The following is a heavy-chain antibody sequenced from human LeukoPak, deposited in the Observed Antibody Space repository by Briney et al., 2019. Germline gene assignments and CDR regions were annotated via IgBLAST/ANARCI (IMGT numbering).Heavy chain of an antibody. CDR1: GGSISSYY. V-gene: IGHV4-59*08. Sequence: SETLSLTCTVSGGSISSYYWSWIRQPPGKGLEWIGYIYYSGSTYYNPSLKSRVTISVDTSKNQFSLKLSSVTAADTAVYYCARRTVTTGYYYMDVWGKGTTVTISS. D-gene: IGHD4-17*01. CDR3: ARRTVTTGYYYMDV. CDR2: IYYSGST. J-gene: IGHJ6*03.